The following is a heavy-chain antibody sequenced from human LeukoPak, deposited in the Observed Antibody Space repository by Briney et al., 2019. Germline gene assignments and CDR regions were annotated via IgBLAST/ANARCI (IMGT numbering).Heavy chain of an antibody. Sequence: PGGPLRLSCAASGFTFSSYGMHWVRQAPGKGLEWVAVIWYDGSNKYYADSVKGRFTISRDNSKNTLYLQMNSLRAEDTAVYYCAREGVYYYDSSGYYPKYYFDYWGQGTLVTVSS. V-gene: IGHV3-33*01. J-gene: IGHJ4*02. CDR1: GFTFSSYG. CDR2: IWYDGSNK. CDR3: AREGVYYYDSSGYYPKYYFDY. D-gene: IGHD3-22*01.